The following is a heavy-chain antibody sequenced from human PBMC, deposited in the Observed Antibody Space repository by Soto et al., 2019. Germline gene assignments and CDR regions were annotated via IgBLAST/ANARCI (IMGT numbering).Heavy chain of an antibody. CDR2: IYPADSET. V-gene: IGHV5-51*01. CDR3: ARRPWLSRYYDY. J-gene: IGHJ4*02. CDR1: GYSFFSHW. D-gene: IGHD3-22*01. Sequence: PGESLKISCKGSGYSFFSHWIGWVRQMPGKGLEWVGIIYPADSETRYSPSFQGQVTISVDKSINTAYLQWSSLKASDTAMYYCARRPWLSRYYDYWGQGTLVTVSS.